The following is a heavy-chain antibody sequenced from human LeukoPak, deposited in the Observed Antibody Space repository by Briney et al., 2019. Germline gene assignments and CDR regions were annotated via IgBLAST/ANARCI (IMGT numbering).Heavy chain of an antibody. CDR1: GYTFTSYG. J-gene: IGHJ5*02. V-gene: IGHV1-18*01. CDR3: ARTLLAGFGDFNWFDP. Sequence: ASVKVSCKASGYTFTSYGISWVRQAPGQGLEWMGWISAYNGNTNYAQKLQGRVTMTTDTSTSTAYMELRSLRSDDTAVYYCARTLLAGFGDFNWFDPWGQGTLVTVSS. D-gene: IGHD3-10*01. CDR2: ISAYNGNT.